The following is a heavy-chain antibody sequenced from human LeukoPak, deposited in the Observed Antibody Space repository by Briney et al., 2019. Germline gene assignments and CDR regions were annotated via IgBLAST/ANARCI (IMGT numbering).Heavy chain of an antibody. CDR1: GGTFSSYA. V-gene: IGHV1-69*13. CDR2: IIPIFGTA. Sequence: GASVKVSCKASGGTFSSYAISWVRQAPGQGLEWMGGIIPIFGTANYAQKFQGRVTITADESTSTAYMELSSLRSEDTAVYYCATDLEGSGSSGRYYYYGMDVWGKGTTVTVSS. J-gene: IGHJ6*04. D-gene: IGHD3-10*01. CDR3: ATDLEGSGSSGRYYYYGMDV.